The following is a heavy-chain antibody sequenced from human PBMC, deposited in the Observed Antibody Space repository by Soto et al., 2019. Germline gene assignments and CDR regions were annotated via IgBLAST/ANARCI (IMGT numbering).Heavy chain of an antibody. CDR2: IIPVFGMV. J-gene: IGHJ6*02. V-gene: IGHV1-69*01. Sequence: QVQLAQSGAEVKKSGSSVKVSCKASGGTLSNSAFSWVRQAPGQGLEWMGGIIPVFGMVNYAQKSQDRVTITAEESSSTVYMKLSSLRSEDTAVYYCGTGRIVWAGSSAYYGLDFWGQGTTLTVTS. CDR1: GGTLSNSA. CDR3: GTGRIVWAGSSAYYGLDF. D-gene: IGHD6-19*01.